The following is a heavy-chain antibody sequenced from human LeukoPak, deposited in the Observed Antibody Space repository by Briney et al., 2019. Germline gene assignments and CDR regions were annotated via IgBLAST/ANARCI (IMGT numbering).Heavy chain of an antibody. V-gene: IGHV4-59*08. CDR2: IYYSGST. D-gene: IGHD1-26*01. Sequence: SETLSLTCAVYGGSFSGYYWSWIRQPPGRGLEWIGYIYYSGSTNYNPSLKSRVTISVDTSKNQFSLKLSSVTAADTAVYYCARREHSGSYSFDYWGQGTLVTVSS. CDR3: ARREHSGSYSFDY. CDR1: GGSFSGYY. J-gene: IGHJ4*02.